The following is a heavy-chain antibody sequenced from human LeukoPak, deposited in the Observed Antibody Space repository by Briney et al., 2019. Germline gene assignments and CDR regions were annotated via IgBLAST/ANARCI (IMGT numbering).Heavy chain of an antibody. J-gene: IGHJ5*02. D-gene: IGHD3-3*01. CDR3: ARVHSEIRFLEWPLGAPFDP. Sequence: SETLSLTCAVSGGSFSGYYWTWIRQPPGKGLDWIGEINHSGSANYNPSLKSRVTISVDTSKNQFSLKLSSVTAADTAVYYCARVHSEIRFLEWPLGAPFDPWGQGTLVTVSS. V-gene: IGHV4-34*09. CDR2: INHSGSA. CDR1: GGSFSGYY.